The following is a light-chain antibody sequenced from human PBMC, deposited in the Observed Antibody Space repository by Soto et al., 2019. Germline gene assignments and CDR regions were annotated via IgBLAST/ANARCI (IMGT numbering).Light chain of an antibody. CDR1: QNVRSN. V-gene: IGKV3-15*01. CDR3: QQYNTWPPIT. J-gene: IGKJ5*01. CDR2: GAS. Sequence: EIVMTQSPAPLSVSPGERATLSCRSSQNVRSNLAWYQQKPGQAPRLLIFGASTRATGIPARFSGTGSGTEFTLTISSLQSEDFSVYYCQQYNTWPPITLGQGTRLEIK.